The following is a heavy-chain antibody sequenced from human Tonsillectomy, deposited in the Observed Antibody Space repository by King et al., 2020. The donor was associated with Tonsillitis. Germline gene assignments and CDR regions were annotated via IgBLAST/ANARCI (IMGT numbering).Heavy chain of an antibody. CDR1: GASISNYY. V-gene: IGHV4-59*01. D-gene: IGHD6-19*01. CDR3: VAGYTTEWYGQFPYDF. Sequence: QLQESGPGLVKPSETLSLTCTVSGASISNYYWSWIRQPPGKGLEWIGFIYHSGYTNYNPSLKNRVTMSRDASKNQFSLKVTSVTPADTAVYYCVAGYTTEWYGQFPYDFWGQGILVTVSS. J-gene: IGHJ4*02. CDR2: IYHSGYT.